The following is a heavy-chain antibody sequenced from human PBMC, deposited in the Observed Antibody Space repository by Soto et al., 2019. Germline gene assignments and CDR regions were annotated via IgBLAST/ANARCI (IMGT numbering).Heavy chain of an antibody. Sequence: GASVNVSCKVSGYTLTELSMHWVRQAPGKGLEWMGGFDPEDGETIYAQKFQGRVTMTEDTSTDTAYMELSSLRSEDTAVYYCAVVPAASYYYYYGMDVWGQGTTVTVSS. CDR2: FDPEDGET. CDR1: GYTLTELS. D-gene: IGHD2-2*01. J-gene: IGHJ6*02. CDR3: AVVPAASYYYYYGMDV. V-gene: IGHV1-24*01.